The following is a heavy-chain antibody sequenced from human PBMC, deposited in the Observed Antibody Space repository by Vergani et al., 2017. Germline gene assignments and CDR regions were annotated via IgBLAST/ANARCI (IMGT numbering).Heavy chain of an antibody. Sequence: EVELVQSGPEMRKPGVSLKISCKGSEYSFGNYWIGWVHQMPGKGLECMGIIYPADSDTRYSPSFQGQVTIPADKPISTAFLQWDSLKSADTALYYCARHTTYTDSWGQGTLVTVSS. D-gene: IGHD1-1*01. CDR1: EYSFGNYW. CDR2: IYPADSDT. V-gene: IGHV5-51*07. CDR3: ARHTTYTDS. J-gene: IGHJ4*02.